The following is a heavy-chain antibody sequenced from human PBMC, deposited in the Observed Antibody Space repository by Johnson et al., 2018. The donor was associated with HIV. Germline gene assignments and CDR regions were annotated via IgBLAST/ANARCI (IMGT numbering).Heavy chain of an antibody. CDR3: ARDQVVEMATIIGDDAFGI. CDR2: ISGSGSTI. CDR1: GFIFCDYY. D-gene: IGHD5-24*01. J-gene: IGHJ3*02. V-gene: IGHV3-11*04. Sequence: QVQLVESGGGLVKPGGSLRLSCAASGFIFCDYYMSWIRQAPGKGLEWFSYISGSGSTIYYADSVKGRFPISRDNAKNSLYLKMNSLRAEVPAVSYCARDQVVEMATIIGDDAFGIEGQGTMVTVAS.